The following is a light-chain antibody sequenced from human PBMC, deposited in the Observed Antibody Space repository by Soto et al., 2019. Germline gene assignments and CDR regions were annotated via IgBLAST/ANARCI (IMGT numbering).Light chain of an antibody. CDR2: DAS. V-gene: IGKV1-33*01. J-gene: IGKJ3*01. CDR1: QDITNH. Sequence: DIQMTQSPSSLSASVGDTVTITSQASQDITNHLNWYQQKPGKAPNLLIYDASYLETGVPSRFSGSGSWTYFNLTIRSLQPADIETYYCQKYDDVHQFGPGTEVDF. CDR3: QKYDDVHQ.